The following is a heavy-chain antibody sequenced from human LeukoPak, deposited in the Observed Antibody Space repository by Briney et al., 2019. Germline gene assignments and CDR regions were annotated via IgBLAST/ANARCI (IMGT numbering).Heavy chain of an antibody. CDR3: ARDFDPWSHYYMDV. CDR2: INPNSGGT. V-gene: IGHV1-2*02. Sequence: GASVNVSCKASGYTFTGYYMHWVRQAPGQGLEWMGWINPNSGGTNYAQKFQGRVTMTRDTSISTAYMELRRLRSDATAVYYCARDFDPWSHYYMDVWGKGTTVTVSS. J-gene: IGHJ6*03. CDR1: GYTFTGYY. D-gene: IGHD3-3*01.